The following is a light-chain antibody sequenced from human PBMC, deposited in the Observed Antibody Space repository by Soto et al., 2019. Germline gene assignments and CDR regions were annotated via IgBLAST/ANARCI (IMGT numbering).Light chain of an antibody. CDR3: QQYTNTNNPWM. V-gene: IGKV1-5*01. CDR1: RGIGDR. Sequence: DIQMTQSPSSMSAVVGDRVTITCRASRGIGDRLAWYQQKPGKAPKLLVYDASTLQSGVASRFSGSGSGTEFTLIISGLQPDDSATYYCQQYTNTNNPWMFGQGTKVDI. CDR2: DAS. J-gene: IGKJ1*01.